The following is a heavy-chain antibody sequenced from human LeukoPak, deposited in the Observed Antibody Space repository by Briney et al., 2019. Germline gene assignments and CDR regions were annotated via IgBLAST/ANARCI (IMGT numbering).Heavy chain of an antibody. J-gene: IGHJ4*02. V-gene: IGHV6-1*01. CDR2: TYYRSKWYN. CDR3: ARDSGSSGRAIDY. D-gene: IGHD3-10*01. Sequence: SHTLSLTCAISGDSVSSNSAAWNWIRQSPSRGLEWLGRTYYRSKWYNDYAVSVKSRITINPDTSKKQFSLQLNSVTPEDTAVYYCARDSGSSGRAIDYWGQGTLVTVSS. CDR1: GDSVSSNSAA.